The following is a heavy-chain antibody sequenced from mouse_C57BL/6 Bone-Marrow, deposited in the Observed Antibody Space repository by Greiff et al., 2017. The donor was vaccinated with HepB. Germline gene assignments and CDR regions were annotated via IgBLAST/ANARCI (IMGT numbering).Heavy chain of an antibody. CDR2: IDPENGDT. Sequence: EVQLQESGAELVRPRASVKLSCTASGFNIKDDYMHWVKQRPEQGLEWIGWIDPENGDTEYASKFQGKATITADTSSNTAYLQLSSLTSEDTAVYYCTTESGTAYWGQGTLVTVSA. CDR1: GFNIKDDY. J-gene: IGHJ3*01. V-gene: IGHV14-4*01. CDR3: TTESGTAY. D-gene: IGHD3-3*01.